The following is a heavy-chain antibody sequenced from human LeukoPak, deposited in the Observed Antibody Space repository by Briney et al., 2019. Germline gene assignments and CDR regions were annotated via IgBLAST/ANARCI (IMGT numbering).Heavy chain of an antibody. J-gene: IGHJ4*02. V-gene: IGHV3-23*01. CDR1: GFTFSSYA. D-gene: IGHD5-18*01. CDR3: ARDRGEYSYGYGFDY. Sequence: GGSLRLSCVASGFTFSSYAMGWVRQAPGKGLEWVSAISGSGVTTHYADSVKGRLTISRDNSKNTLYLQMNSLRVEDTAVYYCARDRGEYSYGYGFDYWGQGTLVTVSS. CDR2: ISGSGVTT.